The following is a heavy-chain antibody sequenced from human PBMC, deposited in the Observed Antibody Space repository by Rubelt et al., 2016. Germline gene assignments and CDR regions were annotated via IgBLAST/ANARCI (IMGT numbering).Heavy chain of an antibody. D-gene: IGHD1-26*01. CDR2: ISYDGSNK. CDR3: AKAGSPQGYYFDY. J-gene: IGHJ4*02. Sequence: GGGVVQPGRSLRLSCAASGFTFSSYAMHWVRQAPGKGLEWVAVISYDGSNKYYADSVKGRFTISRDNSKNTLYLQMNSLRAEDTAVYYCAKAGSPQGYYFDYWGQGTLVTVSS. V-gene: IGHV3-30*04. CDR1: GFTFSSYA.